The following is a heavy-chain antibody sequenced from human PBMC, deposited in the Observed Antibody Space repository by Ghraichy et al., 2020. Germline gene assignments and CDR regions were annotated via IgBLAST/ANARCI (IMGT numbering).Heavy chain of an antibody. Sequence: GGSLRLSCAASGFTFSSYAMSWVRQAPGKGLEWVSAISGSGGSTYYADSVKGRFTISRDNSKNTLYLQMNSLRAEDTAVYYCAKRPSYDFWSGYPDYYYYGMDVWGQGTTVTVSS. CDR1: GFTFSSYA. J-gene: IGHJ6*02. D-gene: IGHD3-3*01. CDR2: ISGSGGST. CDR3: AKRPSYDFWSGYPDYYYYGMDV. V-gene: IGHV3-23*01.